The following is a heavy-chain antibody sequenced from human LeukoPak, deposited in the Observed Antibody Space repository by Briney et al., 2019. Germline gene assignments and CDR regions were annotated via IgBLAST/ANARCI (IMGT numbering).Heavy chain of an antibody. Sequence: PSETLSLTCTVSGGSITSYYWSWIRQPPGKGLEWIGYIYFSGSTDYNPSLKSRVTISVDTSKNQFSLKLSSVTAADTAVYYCARVSISMVRGAMIRGNPDYWGQGTLVTVSS. CDR2: IYFSGST. V-gene: IGHV4-59*01. CDR3: ARVSISMVRGAMIRGNPDY. CDR1: GGSITSYY. D-gene: IGHD3-10*01. J-gene: IGHJ4*02.